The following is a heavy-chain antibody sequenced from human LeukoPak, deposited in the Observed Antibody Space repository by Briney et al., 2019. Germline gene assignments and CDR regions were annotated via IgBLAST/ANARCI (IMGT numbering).Heavy chain of an antibody. CDR2: IYYSGST. CDR1: GGSISSGDYY. D-gene: IGHD3-22*01. V-gene: IGHV4-30-4*01. CDR3: TRFTPDYYDSSGYSPYYFDY. Sequence: SETLSLTCTVSGGSISSGDYYWSWIRQPPGTGLEWIGYIYYSGSTYYNPSLKSRVTISVDTSKNQFSLKLSSVTAADTAVYYCTRFTPDYYDSSGYSPYYFDYWGQGTLVTVSS. J-gene: IGHJ4*02.